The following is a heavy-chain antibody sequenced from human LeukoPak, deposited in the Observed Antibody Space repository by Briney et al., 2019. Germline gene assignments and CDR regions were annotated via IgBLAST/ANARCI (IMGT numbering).Heavy chain of an antibody. CDR1: GFIFSNYY. CDR3: ARGDYDKYGMDV. CDR2: ISSSATTM. J-gene: IGHJ6*02. Sequence: GGSLRLSCAASGFIFSNYYMSWIRQDPGKGLEWVSYISSSATTMYYADSVKDRFIISRDNAKNSLFLQMNSLRAEDTAVYYCARGDYDKYGMDVWGQGTTVTVSS. V-gene: IGHV3-11*01.